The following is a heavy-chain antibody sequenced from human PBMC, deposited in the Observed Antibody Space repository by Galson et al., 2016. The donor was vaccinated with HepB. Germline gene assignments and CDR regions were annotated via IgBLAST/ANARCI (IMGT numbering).Heavy chain of an antibody. J-gene: IGHJ4*02. Sequence: SVKVSCKASGYVFSTYGISWVRQAPGQGPEWMGWINTYTGRTEYAQNVQDRFTMTTDASTTTVYMELRSLTSDDTAVYYCARDVCAGDNWHHALAFWGQGTLVTVSS. D-gene: IGHD2-21*01. V-gene: IGHV1-18*01. CDR3: ARDVCAGDNWHHALAF. CDR1: GYVFSTYG. CDR2: INTYTGRT.